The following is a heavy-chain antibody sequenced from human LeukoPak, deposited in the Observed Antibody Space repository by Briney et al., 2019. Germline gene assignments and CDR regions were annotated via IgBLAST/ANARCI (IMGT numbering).Heavy chain of an antibody. CDR3: ARDRRYSGYDYGWFDP. CDR2: IYYSGST. D-gene: IGHD5-12*01. Sequence: SETLSLTCTVSGGSINSYYWSWIRQPPGKGLEWIGYIYYSGSTNYNPSLKSRVTISVDTSKNQFSQKLSSVTAADTAVYYCARDRRYSGYDYGWFDPWGQGTLVTVSS. V-gene: IGHV4-59*12. CDR1: GGSINSYY. J-gene: IGHJ5*02.